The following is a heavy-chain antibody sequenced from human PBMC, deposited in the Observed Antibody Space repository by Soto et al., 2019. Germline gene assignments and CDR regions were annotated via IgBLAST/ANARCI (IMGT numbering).Heavy chain of an antibody. D-gene: IGHD6-13*01. CDR2: INHSGST. V-gene: IGHV4-34*01. J-gene: IGHJ6*03. Sequence: SETLSLTCAVYGGSFIGYYWSWILQPPGKGLEWIGEINHSGSTNYNPSLKSRVTISVDTSKNQFSLKLSSVTAADTAVYYCARAAAGNIDYYYYYMDVWGKGTTVTVSS. CDR1: GGSFIGYY. CDR3: ARAAAGNIDYYYYYMDV.